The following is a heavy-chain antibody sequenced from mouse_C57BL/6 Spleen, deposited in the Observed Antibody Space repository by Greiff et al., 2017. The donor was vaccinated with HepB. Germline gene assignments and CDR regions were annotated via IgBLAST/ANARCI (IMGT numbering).Heavy chain of an antibody. V-gene: IGHV1-80*01. CDR1: GYAFSSYW. CDR3: AREYYYGSSRGLFAY. CDR2: IYPGDGDT. J-gene: IGHJ3*01. D-gene: IGHD1-1*01. Sequence: ESGAELVKPGASVKISCKASGYAFSSYWMNWVKQRPGKGLEWIGQIYPGDGDTNYNGKFKGKATLTADKSSSTAYMQLSSLTSEDSAVYFCAREYYYGSSRGLFAYWGQGTLVTVSA.